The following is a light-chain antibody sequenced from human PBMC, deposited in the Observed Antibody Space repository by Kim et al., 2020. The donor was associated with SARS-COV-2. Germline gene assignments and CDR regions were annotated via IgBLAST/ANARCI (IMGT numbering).Light chain of an antibody. Sequence: EIVMTQSPATLSASPGERVTLSCRASESVSTKLAWYQQKPGQAPRLLIYGASTRATGIPDRFSGSGSGTEFTLIISSLQSEDFVVYYCQRCKISPRTFCAGTKVGIK. V-gene: IGKV3-15*01. CDR3: QRCKISPRT. J-gene: IGKJ4*01. CDR2: GAS. CDR1: ESVSTK.